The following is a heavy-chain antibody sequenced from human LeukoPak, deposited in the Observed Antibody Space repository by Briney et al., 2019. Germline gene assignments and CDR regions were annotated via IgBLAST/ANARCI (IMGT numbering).Heavy chain of an antibody. CDR2: INPNSGGT. J-gene: IGHJ4*02. D-gene: IGHD3-10*01. V-gene: IGHV1-2*02. Sequence: GASVKVSCKASGYTFTGYYMHWVRQAPGQGLEWMGWINPNSGGTNYAQKFQGRVTMTRDTSISTAYMELSRLRSGDTAVYYCARERDNYYGSGSYGYWGQGTLVTVSS. CDR1: GYTFTGYY. CDR3: ARERDNYYGSGSYGY.